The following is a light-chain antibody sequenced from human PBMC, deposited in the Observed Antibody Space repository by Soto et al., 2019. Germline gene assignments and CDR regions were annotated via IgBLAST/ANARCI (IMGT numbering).Light chain of an antibody. Sequence: IQMTQSPSTLSASAGDRVTITCRASQSISTWLAWYQQKPGKAPKLLIYGASSLASGVPSRFSGSGSGTEFTLTISSLQPDDFATYYCQQHNGYSERMFGQGTKVEV. CDR3: QQHNGYSERM. CDR2: GAS. CDR1: QSISTW. J-gene: IGKJ1*01. V-gene: IGKV1-5*01.